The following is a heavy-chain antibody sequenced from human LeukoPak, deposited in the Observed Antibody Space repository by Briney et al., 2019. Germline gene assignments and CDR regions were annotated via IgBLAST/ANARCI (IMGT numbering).Heavy chain of an antibody. CDR1: GFAFSSYA. J-gene: IGHJ4*02. V-gene: IGHV3-30-3*01. D-gene: IGHD3-22*01. CDR2: ISYDGSNK. CDR3: ARDGSPNYYDSSGYYY. Sequence: GGSLRLSCAASGFAFSSYAMHWVRQAPGKGLEWVAVISYDGSNKYYADSVKGRFTISRDNSKNTLYLQMNSLRAEDTAVYYCARDGSPNYYDSSGYYYWGQGTLVTVSS.